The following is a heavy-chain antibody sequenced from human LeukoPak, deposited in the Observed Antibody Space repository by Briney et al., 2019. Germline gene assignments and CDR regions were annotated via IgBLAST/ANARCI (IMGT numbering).Heavy chain of an antibody. D-gene: IGHD1-26*01. V-gene: IGHV4-39*07. J-gene: IGHJ2*01. CDR2: IYYSGST. CDR1: GSSISSSSYY. Sequence: SETLSLTCTVSGSSISSSSYYWGWIRQPLGKGLEWIGSIYYSGSTNYNPSLKSRVTISVDTSKNQFSLKLSSVTAADTAVYYCARDRGSYGFFDLWGRGTLVTVSS. CDR3: ARDRGSYGFFDL.